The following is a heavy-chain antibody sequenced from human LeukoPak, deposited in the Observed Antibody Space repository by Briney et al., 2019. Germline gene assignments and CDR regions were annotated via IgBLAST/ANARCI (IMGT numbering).Heavy chain of an antibody. CDR2: FRHDASNV. CDR3: ARDGSGTDFSLDH. J-gene: IGHJ4*02. D-gene: IGHD3-10*01. V-gene: IGHV3-7*04. CDR1: GFDIRDYY. Sequence: PGGSLRLSCEASGFDIRDYYMSWVRQAPGKGLEWVGDFRHDASNVYNVDLVRGRFTISRDIGKNSLFLQMNSLKDEDTAVYYCARDGSGTDFSLDHWGQGTLVSVSS.